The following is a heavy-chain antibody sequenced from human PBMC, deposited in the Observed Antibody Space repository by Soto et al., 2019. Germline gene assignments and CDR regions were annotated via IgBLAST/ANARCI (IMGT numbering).Heavy chain of an antibody. V-gene: IGHV3-33*01. D-gene: IGHD3-3*01. CDR2: IWYDGSNK. CDR3: ARDRRYDFWSGYSSAYYMDV. J-gene: IGHJ6*03. CDR1: GFTFSSYG. Sequence: GGSLRLSCAASGFTFSSYGMHWVRQAPGKGLEWVAVIWYDGSNKYYADSVKGRFTISRDNSKNTLYLQMNSLRAEDTAVYYCARDRRYDFWSGYSSAYYMDVWGKGTTVTVSS.